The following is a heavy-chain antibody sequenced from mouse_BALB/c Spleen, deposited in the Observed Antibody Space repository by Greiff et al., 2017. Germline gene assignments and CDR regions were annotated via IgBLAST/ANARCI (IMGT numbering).Heavy chain of an antibody. CDR1: GYTFTDYA. CDR2: ISTYYGDA. D-gene: IGHD2-4*01. J-gene: IGHJ2*01. CDR3: ARSTMITTSFDY. Sequence: VHLVESGAELVRPGVSVKISCKGSGYTFTDYAMHWVKQSHAKSLEWIGVISTYYGDASYNQKFKGKATMTVDKSSSTAYMELARLTSEDSAIYYCARSTMITTSFDYWGQGTTLTVSS. V-gene: IGHV1S137*01.